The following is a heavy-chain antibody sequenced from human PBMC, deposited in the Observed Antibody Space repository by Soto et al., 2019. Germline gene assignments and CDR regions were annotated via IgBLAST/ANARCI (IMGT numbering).Heavy chain of an antibody. Sequence: PGGSLRLSCAASGFTFSSYAMHWVRQAPGKGLEWVAVISYDGSNKYYADSVKGRFTISRDNSKNTLYLQMNSLRAEDTAVYYCARDAGKVYDFWSGYYGNFDYWGQGTLVTVSS. CDR3: ARDAGKVYDFWSGYYGNFDY. D-gene: IGHD3-3*01. CDR2: ISYDGSNK. CDR1: GFTFSSYA. V-gene: IGHV3-30-3*01. J-gene: IGHJ4*02.